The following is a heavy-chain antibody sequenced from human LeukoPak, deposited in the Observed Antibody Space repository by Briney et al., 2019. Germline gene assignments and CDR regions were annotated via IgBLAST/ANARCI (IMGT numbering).Heavy chain of an antibody. CDR2: IYYSGST. J-gene: IGHJ5*02. V-gene: IGHV4-59*08. Sequence: SETLSLTCTVSSGSFRTYYWSWIRQPPGKGLEWIGYIYYSGSTNYNPSLKSRVTISVDTSKNQFSLKLSSVTAADTAVYYCARHRGRSMNWFDPWGQGTLVTVSS. CDR3: ARHRGRSMNWFDP. CDR1: SGSFRTYY.